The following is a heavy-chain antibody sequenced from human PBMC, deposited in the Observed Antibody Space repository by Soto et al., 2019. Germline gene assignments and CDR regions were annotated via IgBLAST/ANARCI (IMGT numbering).Heavy chain of an antibody. V-gene: IGHV3-74*01. CDR3: ARDRGWSLFDY. J-gene: IGHJ4*02. Sequence: EVQLVESGGGLVQPGGSLRLSCEASGFTFSSYWMYWVRQAPGKGLVWVSRTNSDGSDTSYADSVKGRFTISRDNAKKKLYLQMNSLRAEDTAVYYCARDRGWSLFDYWGQGTLVTVSS. CDR2: TNSDGSDT. D-gene: IGHD6-19*01. CDR1: GFTFSSYW.